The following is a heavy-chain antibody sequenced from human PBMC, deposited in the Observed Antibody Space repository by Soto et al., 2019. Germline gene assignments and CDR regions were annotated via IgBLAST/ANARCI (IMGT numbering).Heavy chain of an antibody. CDR2: FSLSGTT. V-gene: IGHV4-4*07. CDR1: GASITGSSY. D-gene: IGHD2-8*02. Sequence: KPAETLSLTCTVSGASITGSSYWSWLRQPAGKGLEWIGRFSLSGTTSYNPSLRSRVTMSADVSKNQFSLRLTSVTAADTALYYCARGMTPPGAPAWYYFDSWGQGTLVTVSS. J-gene: IGHJ4*02. CDR3: ARGMTPPGAPAWYYFDS.